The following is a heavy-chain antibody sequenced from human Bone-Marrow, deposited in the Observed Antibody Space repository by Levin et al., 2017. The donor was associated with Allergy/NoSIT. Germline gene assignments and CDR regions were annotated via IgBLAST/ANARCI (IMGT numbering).Heavy chain of an antibody. CDR1: GFTFSSYS. CDR2: ISSSSSYI. Sequence: KAGGSLRLSCAASGFTFSSYSMNWVRQAPGKGLEWVSSISSSSSYIYYADSVKGRFIISRDNAKNSLYLQMNSLGAEDTAVYYCARYSSGWYSDWGQGTLVTVSS. V-gene: IGHV3-21*01. D-gene: IGHD6-19*01. CDR3: ARYSSGWYSD. J-gene: IGHJ4*02.